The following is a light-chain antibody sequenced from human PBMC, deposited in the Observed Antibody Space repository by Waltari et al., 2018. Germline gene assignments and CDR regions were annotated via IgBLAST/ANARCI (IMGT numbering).Light chain of an antibody. Sequence: AIRMTQSPSSFSASTGDRVTIFCRASQGISSYLAWYQQKPGKAPKLLIYAASTLQSGVPSRFSGSGSGTDFTLTISCLQSEDFATYYCQQYYSYPRTFGQGTKVEIK. V-gene: IGKV1-8*01. CDR3: QQYYSYPRT. CDR2: AAS. CDR1: QGISSY. J-gene: IGKJ1*01.